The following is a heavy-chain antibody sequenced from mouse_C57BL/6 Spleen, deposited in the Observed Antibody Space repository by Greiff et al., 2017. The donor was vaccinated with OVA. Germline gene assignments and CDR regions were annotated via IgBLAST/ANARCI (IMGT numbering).Heavy chain of an antibody. J-gene: IGHJ2*01. Sequence: EVQRVESGPGLVKPSQSLSLTCSVTGYSITSGYYWNWIRQFPGNKLEWMGYISYDGSNNYNPSLKNRISITRDTSKNQFFLKLNSVTTEDTATYYCAREMGTGKDYWGQGTTLTVSS. CDR3: AREMGTGKDY. CDR1: GYSITSGYY. V-gene: IGHV3-6*01. CDR2: ISYDGSN. D-gene: IGHD4-1*01.